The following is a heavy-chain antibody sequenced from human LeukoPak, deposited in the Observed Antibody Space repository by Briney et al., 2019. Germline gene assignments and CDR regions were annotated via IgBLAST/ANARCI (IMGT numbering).Heavy chain of an antibody. D-gene: IGHD1-1*01. CDR1: GGSISSGDYY. J-gene: IGHJ5*02. Sequence: SETLSLTCAVSGGSISSGDYYWSWIRQPPGKGLEWIGYIYYSGSTYYNPSLKSRVTISVDTSKDQFSLKLSSVTAADTAVYYCAREVLYNYDSNSWFDPWGQGTLVTVSS. CDR3: AREVLYNYDSNSWFDP. CDR2: IYYSGST. V-gene: IGHV4-30-4*01.